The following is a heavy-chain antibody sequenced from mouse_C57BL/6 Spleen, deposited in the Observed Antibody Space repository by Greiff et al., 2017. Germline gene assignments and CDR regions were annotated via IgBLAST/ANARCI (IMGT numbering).Heavy chain of an antibody. Sequence: QVTLKESGPGILQSSQTLSLTCSSSGFSLSTSGMGVSWIRQPSGKGLEWLAHLYWDDDKPYNPSLKSRLTISKDTSRNQVFLKITSVDTADTATFYCARRDDYYAKGYWGQGISVTVAS. CDR3: ARRDDYYAKGY. J-gene: IGHJ4*01. V-gene: IGHV8-12*01. CDR1: GFSLSTSGMG. CDR2: LYWDDDK.